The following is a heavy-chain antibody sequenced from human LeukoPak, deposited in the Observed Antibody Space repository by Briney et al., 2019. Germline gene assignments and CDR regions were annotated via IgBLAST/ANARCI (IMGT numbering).Heavy chain of an antibody. CDR3: ARLTLDYPRGMDV. CDR1: GFTSSSYW. V-gene: IGHV3-7*01. D-gene: IGHD3-16*01. J-gene: IGHJ6*02. CDR2: IKQDGSEK. Sequence: GGSLRLSCAASGFTSSSYWMSWVRQAPGKGLEWVANIKQDGSEKYYVDSVKGRFTISRDNAKNSLYLQMNSLRAEDTAVYYCARLTLDYPRGMDVWGQGTTVTVSS.